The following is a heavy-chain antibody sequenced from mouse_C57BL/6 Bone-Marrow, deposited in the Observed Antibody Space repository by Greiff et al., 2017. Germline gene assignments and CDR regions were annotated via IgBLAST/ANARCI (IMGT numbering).Heavy chain of an antibody. CDR1: GFTFRSYG. V-gene: IGHV5-6*02. Sequence: EVMLVESGGDLVKPGGSLKLSCAASGFTFRSYGMSWVRQTPDKRLEWVATLSSGCSSTYYTYSVKGRFTISMDNAKNTLYLQRSRLKAEETSMYYCARREGWLLLWFAYWGQGTLVTVSA. CDR3: ARREGWLLLWFAY. J-gene: IGHJ3*01. D-gene: IGHD2-3*01. CDR2: LSSGCSST.